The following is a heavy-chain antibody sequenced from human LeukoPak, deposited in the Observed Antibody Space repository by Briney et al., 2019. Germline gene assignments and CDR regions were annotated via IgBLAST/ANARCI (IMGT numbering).Heavy chain of an antibody. V-gene: IGHV3-30*02. Sequence: EPGGSLRLSCAASGSTFSSNGIHWVRQAPGKGLEWVAFIPYDGSNNYYVDSVKGRFTISRDTSKNTLYLQMIRLRAEDTAVYYCAKESSASYYFDYWGQGTLVTVSS. D-gene: IGHD3-10*01. CDR1: GSTFSSNG. J-gene: IGHJ4*02. CDR2: IPYDGSNN. CDR3: AKESSASYYFDY.